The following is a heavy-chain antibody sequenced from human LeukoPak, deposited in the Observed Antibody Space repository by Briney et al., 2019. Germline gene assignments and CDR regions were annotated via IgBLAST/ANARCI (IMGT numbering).Heavy chain of an antibody. J-gene: IGHJ4*02. Sequence: SETLSLTCTVSGGSISSSIYYWGWIRQPPGKGLEWNGSIYYSGSTYYNPSLKSRVTISVDTSKNQFSLKLSSVTAADTAVYYCAKVRITIFGVVMGYFDYWGQGTLVTVSS. D-gene: IGHD3-3*01. CDR1: GGSISSSIYY. CDR3: AKVRITIFGVVMGYFDY. CDR2: IYYSGST. V-gene: IGHV4-39*01.